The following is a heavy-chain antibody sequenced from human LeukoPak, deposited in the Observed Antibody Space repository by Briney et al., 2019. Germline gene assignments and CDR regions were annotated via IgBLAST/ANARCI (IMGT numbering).Heavy chain of an antibody. V-gene: IGHV3-11*04. CDR1: GFTFSDYY. J-gene: IGHJ4*02. D-gene: IGHD1-26*01. Sequence: GGSLRLSCAASGFTFSDYYMSWIRQAPGKGLEWVSYISSSGSTIYYADSVKGRFTISRANAKNSLYLQMNSLRAEDTAVYYCARDYSRWELLRTLAYWGQGTLVTVSS. CDR2: ISSSGSTI. CDR3: ARDYSRWELLRTLAY.